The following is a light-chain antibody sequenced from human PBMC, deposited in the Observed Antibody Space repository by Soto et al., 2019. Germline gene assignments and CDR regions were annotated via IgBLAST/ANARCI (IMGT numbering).Light chain of an antibody. Sequence: DIQMTQSPSSLFASVGARVPITCQATQDINIYLNWYQQNPGKAPNLLIYDASNLEVGVPSRFSGSGSGTHFTFTISSLQTEDIGTYYCQQYDILPITFGRGTRLEIK. CDR2: DAS. CDR3: QQYDILPIT. J-gene: IGKJ5*01. CDR1: QDINIY. V-gene: IGKV1-33*01.